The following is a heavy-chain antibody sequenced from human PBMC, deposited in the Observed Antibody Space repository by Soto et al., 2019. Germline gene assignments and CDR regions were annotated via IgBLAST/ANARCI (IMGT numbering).Heavy chain of an antibody. V-gene: IGHV4-39*01. Sequence: SETLSLTCTVSGGSISSSSYYWGWIRQPPGKGLELIGSIYYSGSTYYNPSLKSRVTISVDTSKNQFSLKLSSVTAADTAVYYCARHIRGNSCMDVWGQGTTVTVSS. CDR1: GGSISSSSYY. J-gene: IGHJ6*02. CDR2: IYYSGST. D-gene: IGHD2-21*01. CDR3: ARHIRGNSCMDV.